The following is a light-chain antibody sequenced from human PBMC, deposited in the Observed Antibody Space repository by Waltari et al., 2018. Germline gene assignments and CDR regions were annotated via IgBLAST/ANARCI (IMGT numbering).Light chain of an antibody. CDR1: QSVSTD. Sequence: EIVLTQSPATLSLSPGERATLPCRASQSVSTDLGWYQQKPGQAPRPLIFDASSRATGFPARFSATGSGTDFTLTISSLEPEDFATYYCQQRSDWPLTFGGGTKVELK. V-gene: IGKV3-11*01. J-gene: IGKJ4*01. CDR3: QQRSDWPLT. CDR2: DAS.